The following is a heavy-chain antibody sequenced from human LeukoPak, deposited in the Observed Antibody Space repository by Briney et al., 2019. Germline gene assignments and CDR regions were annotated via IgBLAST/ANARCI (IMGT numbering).Heavy chain of an antibody. CDR2: ISGSGGST. CDR3: AKETYSSGWYPYFDY. Sequence: GGSLRLSCVASGFTFSSYAMSWVRQAPGKGLEWVSGISGSGGSTYYANSVKGRFTISRDNSKNTLFLQMNSLRAEDTAVYYCAKETYSSGWYPYFDYWGQGTLVTVSS. D-gene: IGHD6-19*01. V-gene: IGHV3-23*01. CDR1: GFTFSSYA. J-gene: IGHJ4*02.